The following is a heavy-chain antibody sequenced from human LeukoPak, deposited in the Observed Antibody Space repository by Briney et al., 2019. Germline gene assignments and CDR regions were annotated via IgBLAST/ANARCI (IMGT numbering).Heavy chain of an antibody. CDR1: GGSISSSTYN. J-gene: IGHJ4*02. CDR2: IYNTGST. V-gene: IGHV4-39*01. Sequence: SETLSLTCTVSGGSISSSTYNWGWIRQPPGKGLEWIGSIYNTGSTFYNPSLKSRATISIDTSKNQFSLKLSSVTAADAAIYYCASQPYYESSGYYFYWGQGTLVTVSS. CDR3: ASQPYYESSGYYFY. D-gene: IGHD3-22*01.